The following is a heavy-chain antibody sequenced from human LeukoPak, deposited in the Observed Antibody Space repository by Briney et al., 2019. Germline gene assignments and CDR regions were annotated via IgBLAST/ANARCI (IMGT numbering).Heavy chain of an antibody. CDR2: IYTSGST. CDR1: GSSISSGSYY. CDR3: ARAVVRGVMPFDY. V-gene: IGHV4-61*02. Sequence: PSQTLSLTCTVSGSSISSGSYYWSWIRQPAGKGLEWIGRIYTSGSTNYNPSLKSRVTISVDTSKNQFSLKLSSVTAADTAVYYCARAVVRGVMPFDYWGQGTLVTVSS. J-gene: IGHJ4*02. D-gene: IGHD3-10*01.